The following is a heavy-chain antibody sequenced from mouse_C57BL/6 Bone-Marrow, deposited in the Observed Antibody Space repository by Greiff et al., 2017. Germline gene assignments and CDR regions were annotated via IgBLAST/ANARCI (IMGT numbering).Heavy chain of an antibody. Sequence: QVQLKQPGAELVMPGASVKLSCKASGYTFTSYWMHWVKQRPGQGLEWIGYINPSSGYTKYNQKFKDKATLTADKSSSTAYMQLSSLTSEDSAVYYCASYGSSYGDFDYWGQDTTLTVSS. CDR1: GYTFTSYW. CDR2: INPSSGYT. D-gene: IGHD1-1*01. J-gene: IGHJ2*01. V-gene: IGHV1-7*01. CDR3: ASYGSSYGDFDY.